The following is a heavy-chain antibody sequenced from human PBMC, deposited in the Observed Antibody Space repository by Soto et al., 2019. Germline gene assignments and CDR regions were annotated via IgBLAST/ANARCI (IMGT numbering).Heavy chain of an antibody. D-gene: IGHD2-21*01. CDR3: ARDAQCGGAPGCRAMDV. V-gene: IGHV1-18*04. J-gene: IGHJ6*02. Sequence: QVQLVQSGAEVKKPGASVKVSCKASGYTFTSDGVSWVRQAPGQGLEWMGWISGYNGNTNYAQRFRDRVTLTTDTSTSTAYMEVRSVRSDVSAVYYCARDAQCGGAPGCRAMDVWGQGTTITVSS. CDR1: GYTFTSDG. CDR2: ISGYNGNT.